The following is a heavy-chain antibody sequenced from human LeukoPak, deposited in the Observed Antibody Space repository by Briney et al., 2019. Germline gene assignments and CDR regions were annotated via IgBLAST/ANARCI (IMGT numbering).Heavy chain of an antibody. CDR3: VRWGDYYQSLFDS. CDR2: IKTDGSTT. D-gene: IGHD3-3*01. J-gene: IGHJ4*02. V-gene: IGHV3-74*01. CDR1: GFTFSNYW. Sequence: GGSLRLSCAASGFTFSNYWMHWVRQAPGKGLVWVSRIKTDGSTTTYADSVKGRFSISRDNAKNTLYLQMNSLRAEDTAVYYCVRWGDYYQSLFDSWGQGTLVTVSS.